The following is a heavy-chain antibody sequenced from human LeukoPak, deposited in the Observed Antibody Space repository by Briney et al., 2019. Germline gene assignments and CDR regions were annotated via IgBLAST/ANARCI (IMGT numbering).Heavy chain of an antibody. J-gene: IGHJ3*02. D-gene: IGHD3-10*01. CDR3: AKDRLGFGELSGRLNAFDI. CDR2: ISWNSGSI. Sequence: GGSLRLSCAASGFTFDDYAMHWVRQAPGKGLEWVSGISWNSGSIGYADSVKGRFTISRDDAKNSLYLQMNSLRAEDTALYYCAKDRLGFGELSGRLNAFDIWGQGTMVTVSS. CDR1: GFTFDDYA. V-gene: IGHV3-9*01.